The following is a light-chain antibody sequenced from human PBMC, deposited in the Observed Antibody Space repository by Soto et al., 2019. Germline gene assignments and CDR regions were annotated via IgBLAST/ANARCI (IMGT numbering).Light chain of an antibody. CDR1: QDIRND. Sequence: DLLMTQSPSSLSASVGDRVTITCRASQDIRNDLGWYQQKPVKAPKRLIYAASSLQSGVPSRFSGSGSGTAFTLTISSLQPQDYATYYCLQHNDYPPTFGQGTKVEI. CDR2: AAS. J-gene: IGKJ1*01. CDR3: LQHNDYPPT. V-gene: IGKV1-17*01.